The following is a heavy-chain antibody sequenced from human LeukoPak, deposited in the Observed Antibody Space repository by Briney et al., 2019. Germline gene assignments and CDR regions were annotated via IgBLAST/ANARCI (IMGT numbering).Heavy chain of an antibody. D-gene: IGHD1-7*01. Sequence: SETLSLTCTVSGGSISSYYWSWIRQPAGKGLEWVGRIYTSESPTYNPSLKSRVTMSLDTSKNQFSLKLSSVTAADTAVYFCRYNLNYGATFDYWGQGAQVTVPS. CDR2: IYTSESP. CDR3: RYNLNYGATFDY. CDR1: GGSISSYY. V-gene: IGHV4-4*07. J-gene: IGHJ4*02.